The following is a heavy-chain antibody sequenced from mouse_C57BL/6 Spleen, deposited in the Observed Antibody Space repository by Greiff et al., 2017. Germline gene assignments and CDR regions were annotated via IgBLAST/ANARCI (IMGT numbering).Heavy chain of an antibody. CDR3: ARDRGLIYYDYVFDY. V-gene: IGHV5-4*01. Sequence: EVKVVESGGGLVKPGGSLKLSCAASGFTFSSYAMSWVRQTPEKRLEWVATISDGGSYTYYPDNVKGRFTISRDNAKNNLYLQMSHLKSEDTAMYYCARDRGLIYYDYVFDYWGQGTTLTVSS. CDR2: ISDGGSYT. J-gene: IGHJ2*01. D-gene: IGHD2-4*01. CDR1: GFTFSSYA.